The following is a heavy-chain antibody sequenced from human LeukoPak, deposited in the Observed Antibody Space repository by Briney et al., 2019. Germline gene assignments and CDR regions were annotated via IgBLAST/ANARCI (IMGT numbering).Heavy chain of an antibody. CDR3: ARDYRTFSYGNFDY. CDR2: ISAYNGNT. Sequence: ASVKVSCKASGYTFTSYGISWVRQAPGQGLEWMGWISAYNGNTNHAQKLQGRVTMTTDTSTSTAYMELRSLRSDDTAVYYCARDYRTFSYGNFDYWGQETLVTVSS. CDR1: GYTFTSYG. J-gene: IGHJ4*02. V-gene: IGHV1-18*01. D-gene: IGHD5-18*01.